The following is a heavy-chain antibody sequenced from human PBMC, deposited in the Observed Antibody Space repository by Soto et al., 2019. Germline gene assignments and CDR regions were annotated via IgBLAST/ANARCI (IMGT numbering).Heavy chain of an antibody. CDR3: ARISARIAAAGYYYYYGMDV. V-gene: IGHV4-59*01. D-gene: IGHD6-13*01. CDR1: GGSISSYY. Sequence: SETLSLTCTVSGGSISSYYWSWIRQPPGKGLEWIGYIYYSGSTNYNPSLKSRVTISVDTSKNQFSLKLSSVTAADTAVYYCARISARIAAAGYYYYYGMDVWGQGTTVTVSS. CDR2: IYYSGST. J-gene: IGHJ6*02.